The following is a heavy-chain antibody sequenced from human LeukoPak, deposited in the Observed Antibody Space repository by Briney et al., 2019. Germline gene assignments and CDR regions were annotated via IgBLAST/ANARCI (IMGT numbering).Heavy chain of an antibody. CDR2: IYHSGST. D-gene: IGHD6-19*01. J-gene: IGHJ6*03. V-gene: IGHV4-59*01. CDR3: ARGEAVANYSYYMDV. Sequence: PSETLSLTCTVSGGSISSYYWSWIRQPPGKGLEWIGSIYHSGSTYYNPSLKSRVTISVDTSKNQFSLKLSSVTAADTAVYYCARGEAVANYSYYMDVWGKGTTVT. CDR1: GGSISSYY.